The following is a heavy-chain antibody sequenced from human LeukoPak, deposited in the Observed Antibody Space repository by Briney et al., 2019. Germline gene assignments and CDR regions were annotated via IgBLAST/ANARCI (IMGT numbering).Heavy chain of an antibody. CDR2: INHSGST. J-gene: IGHJ4*02. Sequence: SETLSLTCAVNGGSFSGYYWSWIRQPPGKSLEWIGQINHSGSTNNNPSLKSRVTISVATSKNQFFLELTSVTAADTAVYYCARGLAPTSGYYEGGYYYLDSWGQGILVTVSS. D-gene: IGHD3-22*01. CDR3: ARGLAPTSGYYEGGYYYLDS. V-gene: IGHV4-34*01. CDR1: GGSFSGYY.